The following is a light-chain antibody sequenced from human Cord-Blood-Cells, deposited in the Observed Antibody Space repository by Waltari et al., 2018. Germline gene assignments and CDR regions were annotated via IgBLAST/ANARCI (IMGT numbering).Light chain of an antibody. CDR3: QAWDSSTVV. CDR1: KLGDQY. V-gene: IGLV3-1*01. Sequence: SYELTQPPSVSVSPGQPASITCSGDKLGDQYACWYQQKPGQSPVLVIYQESKRPSGIPERFSGSNSGNTATLTISGTQAMDEADYYCQAWDSSTVVFGGGTKLTVL. CDR2: QES. J-gene: IGLJ2*01.